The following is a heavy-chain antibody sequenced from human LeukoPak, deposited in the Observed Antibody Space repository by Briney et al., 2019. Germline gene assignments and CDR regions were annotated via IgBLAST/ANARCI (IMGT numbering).Heavy chain of an antibody. J-gene: IGHJ4*02. CDR2: INAGNGNT. CDR1: GYTFTSYA. V-gene: IGHV1-3*01. D-gene: IGHD5-12*01. Sequence: ASVKVSCKASGYTFTSYAMHWVRQAPGQRLEWMGWINAGNGNTKYSQKFQGRVTITRDTSASTAYMELSSLRSEDTAVYYCARIGGYSGYDYYFDYWGQGTLVTVFS. CDR3: ARIGGYSGYDYYFDY.